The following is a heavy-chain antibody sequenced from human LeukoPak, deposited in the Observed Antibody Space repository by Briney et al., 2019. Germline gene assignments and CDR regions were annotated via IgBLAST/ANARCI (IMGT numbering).Heavy chain of an antibody. CDR3: ASRPHPVHDFWSDQTSVAFDI. J-gene: IGHJ3*02. V-gene: IGHV1-69*05. D-gene: IGHD3-3*01. CDR2: IIPIFGTA. Sequence: GASVKVSCKASGGTFSSYAISWVRQAPGQGLEWMGGIIPIFGTANYAQKFQGRVTITTDESTSTAYMELSSLRSEDTAVYYCASRPHPVHDFWSDQTSVAFDIWGQGTMVTVSS. CDR1: GGTFSSYA.